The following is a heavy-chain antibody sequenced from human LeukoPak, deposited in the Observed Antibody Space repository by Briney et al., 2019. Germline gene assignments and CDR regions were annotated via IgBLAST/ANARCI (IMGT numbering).Heavy chain of an antibody. D-gene: IGHD3-3*02. CDR3: ARAHFWSGYCADY. V-gene: IGHV3-21*01. J-gene: IGHJ4*02. CDR2: ISSSSSYI. Sequence: GGSLRLSCAASGFTFSSYSMNWVRQAPGKGLEWVSSISSSSSYIYYADSVKGRFTISRDNAKNSLYLQMDSLRAEDTAVYYCARAHFWSGYCADYWGQGTLVTVSS. CDR1: GFTFSSYS.